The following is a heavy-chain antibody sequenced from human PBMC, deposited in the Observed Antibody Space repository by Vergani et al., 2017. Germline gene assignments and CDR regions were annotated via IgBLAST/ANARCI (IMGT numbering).Heavy chain of an antibody. J-gene: IGHJ3*01. CDR1: TLNFDDYA. CDR2: ISWDNSGI. D-gene: IGHD2-8*01. V-gene: IGHV3-9*01. CDR3: VKGPQKPLMGSDRNLAFDV. Sequence: QLVESGGGLVQPGGSLRLSCAASTLNFDDYAMHWVRQFPGKGLEWVSGISWDNSGIVYADSVKGRFTISRDNGKNSLYLQMNSLRIDDTALYYCVKGPQKPLMGSDRNLAFDVWGPGTMVTVSS.